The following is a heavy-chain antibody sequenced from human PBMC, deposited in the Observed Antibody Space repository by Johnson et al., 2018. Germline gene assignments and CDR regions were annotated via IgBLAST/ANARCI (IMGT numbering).Heavy chain of an antibody. Sequence: QLVESGGGLVQXGGSLILSCAASGFTVSSNYMSWVRQAPGKGLEWVSSLSASGNYADSVKGRFTISRDNSKNTLYLQMNSLRAEDTAVSYCAISLGYCSSTSCPGVPFQHWGQGTLVTVSS. CDR2: LSASG. CDR3: AISLGYCSSTSCPGVPFQH. CDR1: GFTVSSNY. D-gene: IGHD2-2*01. V-gene: IGHV3-23*04. J-gene: IGHJ1*01.